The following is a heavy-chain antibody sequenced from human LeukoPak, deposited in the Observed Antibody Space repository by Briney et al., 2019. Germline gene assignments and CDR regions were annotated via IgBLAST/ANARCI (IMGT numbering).Heavy chain of an antibody. V-gene: IGHV4-30-2*02. Sequence: PSQTLSLTCAVSGGSISSGGYSWSWIRQPPGKGLEWIGYIYHSGSTNYNPSLKSRVTISVDTSKNQFSLKLSSVTAADTAVYYCARMVVAASVSRGYNWFDPWGQGTLVTVSS. D-gene: IGHD2-15*01. CDR1: GGSISSGGYS. J-gene: IGHJ5*02. CDR3: ARMVVAASVSRGYNWFDP. CDR2: IYHSGST.